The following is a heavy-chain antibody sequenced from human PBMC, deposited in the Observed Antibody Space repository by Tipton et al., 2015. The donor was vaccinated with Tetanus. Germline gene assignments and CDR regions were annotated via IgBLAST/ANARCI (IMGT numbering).Heavy chain of an antibody. CDR1: GFTFSDYY. CDR2: INHSGST. D-gene: IGHD6-13*01. J-gene: IGHJ4*02. V-gene: IGHV4-34*01. CDR3: ASGRSLDY. Sequence: LRLSCAASGFTFSDYYMSWIRQAPGKGLEWIGEINHSGSTNYNPSLKSRVTISVDTSKNQFSLKLSSVTAADTAVYYCASGRSLDYWGQGTLVPVSS.